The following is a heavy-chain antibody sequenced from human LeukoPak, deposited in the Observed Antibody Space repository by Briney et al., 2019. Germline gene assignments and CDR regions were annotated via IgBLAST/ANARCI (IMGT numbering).Heavy chain of an antibody. CDR3: ARANWGHPMYYFDY. J-gene: IGHJ4*02. CDR1: GFTVSSNY. CDR2: IYSGGST. D-gene: IGHD7-27*01. Sequence: GGSLRLSCEASGFTVSSNYMSWVRQAPGKGLEWVSIIYSGGSTYYADSVKGRFTISRDNSKNTLYLQMNSLRAEDTAVYYCARANWGHPMYYFDYWGKGTLVTVSS. V-gene: IGHV3-66*01.